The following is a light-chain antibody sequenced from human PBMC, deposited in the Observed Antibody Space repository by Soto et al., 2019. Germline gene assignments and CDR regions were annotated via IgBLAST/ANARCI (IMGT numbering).Light chain of an antibody. CDR1: QSVSSE. CDR2: GAS. Sequence: IVMTQSPAALSVSPRERATLSCRASQSVSSELAWYQQKPGQALRLLIYGASTRATGIPATFSGSGSGTEFTLTITSLQSEDFAVYYCQQYNEWPLTFGGGTKVNI. CDR3: QQYNEWPLT. V-gene: IGKV3-15*01. J-gene: IGKJ4*01.